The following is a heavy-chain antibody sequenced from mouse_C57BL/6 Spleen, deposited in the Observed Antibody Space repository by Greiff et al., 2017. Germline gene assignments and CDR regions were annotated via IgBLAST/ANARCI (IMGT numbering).Heavy chain of an antibody. J-gene: IGHJ2*01. V-gene: IGHV1-55*01. D-gene: IGHD1-1*01. Sequence: VQLQQPGAEFVKPGASLKMSCKASGYTFTSYWITWVQQRPGQGLEWIGDIYPGSGSTNYTEKFKSQATLTVDTATSTAYMQLSSLRSEDSAVYYCATIYYGSSIFDYWGQGTTLTVSS. CDR2: IYPGSGST. CDR1: GYTFTSYW. CDR3: ATIYYGSSIFDY.